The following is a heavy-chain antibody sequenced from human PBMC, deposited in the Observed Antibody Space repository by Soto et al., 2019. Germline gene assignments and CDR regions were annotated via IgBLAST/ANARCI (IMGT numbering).Heavy chain of an antibody. CDR2: IIPILGIA. D-gene: IGHD4-17*01. CDR3: ARSTTVTTPGVDP. Sequence: QVQLVQSGAEVKKPGSSVKVSCKASGGTFSSYTISWVRQAPGQGLEWMGRIIPILGIANYAQKFQGRVTITADKXTSTAYMELSSLRSEDTAVYYCARSTTVTTPGVDPWGQGTLVTVSS. V-gene: IGHV1-69*02. CDR1: GGTFSSYT. J-gene: IGHJ5*02.